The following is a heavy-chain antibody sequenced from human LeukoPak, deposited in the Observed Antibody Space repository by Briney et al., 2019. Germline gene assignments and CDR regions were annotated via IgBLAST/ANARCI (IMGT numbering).Heavy chain of an antibody. CDR2: ISWNSGSI. CDR3: AKDTTSLVQSQVSHFDY. D-gene: IGHD2-8*01. Sequence: GGSLRLSCAASGFTFDDYAMHWVRQAPGKGLEWVSGISWNSGSIDYADSVKGRFTISRDNAKNSLYLQMNSLRAEDMALYYCAKDTTSLVQSQVSHFDYWGQGTLVIVSS. V-gene: IGHV3-9*03. J-gene: IGHJ4*02. CDR1: GFTFDDYA.